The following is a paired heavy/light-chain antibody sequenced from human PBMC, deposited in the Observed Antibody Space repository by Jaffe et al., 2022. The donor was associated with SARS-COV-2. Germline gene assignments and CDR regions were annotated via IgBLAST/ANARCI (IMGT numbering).Light chain of an antibody. Sequence: QSALTQPASVSGSPGQSITISCTGTSSDVGGYNYVSWYQQHPGKAPKVMIYDVSNRPSGISNRFSGSKSGNTASLTISGLQAEDEADYYCSSYTTSSTAPYVFGTGTKVTVL. J-gene: IGLJ1*01. CDR2: DVS. CDR1: SSDVGGYNY. V-gene: IGLV2-14*01. CDR3: SSYTTSSTAPYV.
Heavy chain of an antibody. V-gene: IGHV4-34*01. CDR1: GGSFSAYY. CDR3: ARGPLLTPDPMAGYYYMDV. D-gene: IGHD3-9*01. CDR2: INHRGST. J-gene: IGHJ6*03. Sequence: QVQLQQWGAGLLKPSETLSLTCAVYGGSFSAYYWSWIRQPPGKGLEWIGEINHRGSTNYSPSLKSRVTISVDTSNNQFSLKLTSVTAADTAVYYCARGPLLTPDPMAGYYYMDVWGKGTTVTVSS.